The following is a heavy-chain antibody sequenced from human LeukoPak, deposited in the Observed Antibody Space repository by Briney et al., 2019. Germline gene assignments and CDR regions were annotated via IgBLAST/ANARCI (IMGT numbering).Heavy chain of an antibody. CDR1: GFIFSNAW. Sequence: GGSLRLSCAASGFIFSNAWMSWVRQAPGKGLEWVSAIGPGGLRTYYADPVKGRFTISRDNSKNTLHLQMNSLRVEDTAAYYCVMDPREHWFDPWGQGTLVTVSS. V-gene: IGHV3-23*01. J-gene: IGHJ5*02. CDR3: VMDPREHWFDP. CDR2: IGPGGLRT. D-gene: IGHD3/OR15-3a*01.